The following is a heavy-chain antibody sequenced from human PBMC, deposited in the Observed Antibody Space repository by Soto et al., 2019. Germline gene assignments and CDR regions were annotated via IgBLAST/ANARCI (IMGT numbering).Heavy chain of an antibody. J-gene: IGHJ2*01. Sequence: GSLRLSCAASGFTFSSYEMNWVRQAPGKGLEWVSYISSSGSTIYYADSVKGRFTISRDNAKNSLYLQMNSLRAEDTAIYYCARGDYGDYVRYFDLWGRGTLVTVSS. CDR2: ISSSGSTI. CDR1: GFTFSSYE. V-gene: IGHV3-48*03. CDR3: ARGDYGDYVRYFDL. D-gene: IGHD4-17*01.